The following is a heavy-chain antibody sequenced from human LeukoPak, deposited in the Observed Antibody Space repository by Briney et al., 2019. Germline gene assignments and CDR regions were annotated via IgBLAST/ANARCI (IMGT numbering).Heavy chain of an antibody. CDR2: SYTSGST. D-gene: IGHD1-26*01. Sequence: LSLPCTVCGGSLSSYYWIWLGQPAAARLEWTGGSYTSGSTNYNPSLKSRVTMSVDTSKNQFSLKLSSVTAADTAVYYCARDSGSYYYPGTFDYWGQGTLVTVSS. J-gene: IGHJ4*02. V-gene: IGHV4-4*07. CDR1: GGSLSSYY. CDR3: ARDSGSYYYPGTFDY.